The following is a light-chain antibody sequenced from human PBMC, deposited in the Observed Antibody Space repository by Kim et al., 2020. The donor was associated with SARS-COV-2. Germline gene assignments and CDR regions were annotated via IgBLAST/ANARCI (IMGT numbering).Light chain of an antibody. V-gene: IGLV1-47*01. J-gene: IGLJ2*01. CDR3: ATYDNSLSGVV. Sequence: QSVLTQPPSVSATPGQRVTISCSGSSSNIEYNHVSWYQQLPGTAPKLLIYKNNQRPSGVPDHISGSKSGTSASLAISGLQPGDEADYYCATYDNSLSGVVFGGGTQLTVL. CDR1: SSNIEYNH. CDR2: KNN.